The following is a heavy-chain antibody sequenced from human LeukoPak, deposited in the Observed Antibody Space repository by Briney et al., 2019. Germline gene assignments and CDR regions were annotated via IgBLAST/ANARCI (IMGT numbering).Heavy chain of an antibody. CDR3: ARAMRTTADYGMDV. CDR2: TYYSGST. J-gene: IGHJ6*02. V-gene: IGHV4-38-2*02. D-gene: IGHD2-21*02. CDR1: GYSISSGYY. Sequence: PSETLSLTCSVSGYSISSGYYWGWIWQTPGKGLEWIGSTYYSGSTYYNPSLKTRLTILLDTSKNQFSLKLSSVTAADTAVYYCARAMRTTADYGMDVWGQGTTVTVSS.